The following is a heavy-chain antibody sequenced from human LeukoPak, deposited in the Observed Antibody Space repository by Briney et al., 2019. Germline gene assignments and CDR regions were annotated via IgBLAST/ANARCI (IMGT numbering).Heavy chain of an antibody. CDR1: GGSISSYY. CDR2: IYTSGST. V-gene: IGHV4-4*07. J-gene: IGHJ5*02. Sequence: KSSETLSLTCTVSGGSISSYYWSWIRQPAGKGLEWIGRIYTSGSTNYNPSLKSRVTMSVDTSKNQFSLRLSSVTAADTAVYYCARARRYSSSSEENWFDPWGQGTLVTVSS. CDR3: ARARRYSSSSEENWFDP. D-gene: IGHD6-6*01.